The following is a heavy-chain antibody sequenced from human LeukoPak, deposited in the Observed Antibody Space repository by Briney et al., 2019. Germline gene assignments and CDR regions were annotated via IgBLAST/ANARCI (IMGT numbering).Heavy chain of an antibody. Sequence: SLETLSLTCAVSGGSISSSNWWSWVRQPPGKGLEWIGEIYHSGSTNYNPSLKSRVTISVDKSKNQFSLKLSSVTAADTAVYYCTRDWSHGAFDVWGQGTMVTVSS. D-gene: IGHD3-3*01. CDR2: IYHSGST. V-gene: IGHV4-4*02. CDR1: GGSISSSNW. CDR3: TRDWSHGAFDV. J-gene: IGHJ3*01.